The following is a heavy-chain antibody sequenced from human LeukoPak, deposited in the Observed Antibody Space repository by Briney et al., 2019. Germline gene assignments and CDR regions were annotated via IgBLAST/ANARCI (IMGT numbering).Heavy chain of an antibody. CDR3: ARRWGNIVGVTYEY. D-gene: IGHD3-16*01. CDR1: GSSITSVSHY. Sequence: SETLSITCTISGSSITSVSHYWGWIRQPPGKGLGWIGDIYYTGSTYYSPSLRSRVTMSVHTSENQFSLRLNSVTAVDTAVYYCARRWGNIVGVTYEYWGQGTLVTVSS. J-gene: IGHJ4*02. CDR2: IYYTGST. V-gene: IGHV4-39*01.